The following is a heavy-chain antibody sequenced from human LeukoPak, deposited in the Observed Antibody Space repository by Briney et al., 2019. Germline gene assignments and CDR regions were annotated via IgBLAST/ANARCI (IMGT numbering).Heavy chain of an antibody. Sequence: GGSLRLSCAASGFTFSSYSMNWVRQAPGKGLEWVSSISSSSSYIYYADSVKGRFTISRDNAKNSLYLQMNSLRAEGTAVYYCARGFLTGFDYWGQGTLSPSPQ. CDR2: ISSSSSYI. CDR1: GFTFSSYS. CDR3: ARGFLTGFDY. V-gene: IGHV3-21*06. J-gene: IGHJ4*02. D-gene: IGHD3-9*01.